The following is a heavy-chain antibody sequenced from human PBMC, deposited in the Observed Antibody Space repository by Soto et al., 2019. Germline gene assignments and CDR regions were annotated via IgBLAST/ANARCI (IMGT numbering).Heavy chain of an antibody. D-gene: IGHD5-18*01. Sequence: PSETLSLTCAVYGGSFSGYYWSWIRQPPGKGLEWIGEINHSGSTNYNPSLKSRVTISVDTSKNQFSLKLSSVTAADTAVYYCARIRGYRYGYGGDYGMDVWGQGTKVTV. CDR2: INHSGST. J-gene: IGHJ6*02. V-gene: IGHV4-34*01. CDR3: ARIRGYRYGYGGDYGMDV. CDR1: GGSFSGYY.